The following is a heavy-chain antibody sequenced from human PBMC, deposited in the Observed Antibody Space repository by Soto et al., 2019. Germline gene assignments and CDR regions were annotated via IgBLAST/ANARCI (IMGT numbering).Heavy chain of an antibody. CDR1: GFTFSSYA. CDR3: AREIVRQWLTNYYYSGMDV. V-gene: IGHV3-30-3*01. D-gene: IGHD6-19*01. CDR2: ISYDGSNK. Sequence: GGSLRLSCAAAGFTFSSYAMHWARQAPGKGLEWVAVISYDGSNKYYADSVKGRFTISRDNSKNTLYLQMNSLRAEDTAVYYCAREIVRQWLTNYYYSGMDVWGQGTTVTVSS. J-gene: IGHJ6*02.